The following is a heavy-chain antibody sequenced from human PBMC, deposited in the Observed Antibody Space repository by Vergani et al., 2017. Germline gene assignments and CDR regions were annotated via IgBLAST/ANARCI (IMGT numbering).Heavy chain of an antibody. CDR3: AIEHSYGSLNLLTTI. V-gene: IGHV4-61*02. Sequence: QVQLQESGPGLVKPLQTLSLTCTVSGGSISSGSYYWSWIRQPAGKRLEWIGRIYTSGSTNSNPSLKRRVTISVDTSKNQFSLKLSSVTAADTAVYYCAIEHSYGSLNLLTTIWGQGTLVTVSS. CDR2: IYTSGST. CDR1: GGSISSGSYY. D-gene: IGHD5-18*01. J-gene: IGHJ4*02.